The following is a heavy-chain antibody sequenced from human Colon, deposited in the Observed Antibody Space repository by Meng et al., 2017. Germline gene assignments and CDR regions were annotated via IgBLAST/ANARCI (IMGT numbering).Heavy chain of an antibody. V-gene: IGHV1-2*02. Sequence: VHAGPEVKRPGASGKVSCKAPGYTFSDCYIHWVRQAPGQGLEWMGWIVPNSGDTNYAQKFQGRVTMTRDTSISTTYMELSRLTSDDTAVYYCARSTPSLDYWGQGTLVTVSS. CDR2: IVPNSGDT. CDR1: GYTFSDCY. D-gene: IGHD2-15*01. CDR3: ARSTPSLDY. J-gene: IGHJ4*02.